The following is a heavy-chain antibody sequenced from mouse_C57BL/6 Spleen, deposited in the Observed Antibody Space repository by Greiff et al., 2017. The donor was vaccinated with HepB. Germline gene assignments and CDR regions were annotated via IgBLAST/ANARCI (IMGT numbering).Heavy chain of an antibody. V-gene: IGHV1-5*01. CDR2: IYPGNSDT. J-gene: IGHJ2*01. Sequence: VQLKQSGTVLARPGASVKMSCKTSGYTFTSYWMHWVKQRPGQGLEWIGAIYPGNSDTSYNQKFKGKAKLTAVTSASTAYMELSSLTNEDSAVYYCTRWPHYYGSSPYYFDYWGQGTTLTVSS. D-gene: IGHD1-1*01. CDR3: TRWPHYYGSSPYYFDY. CDR1: GYTFTSYW.